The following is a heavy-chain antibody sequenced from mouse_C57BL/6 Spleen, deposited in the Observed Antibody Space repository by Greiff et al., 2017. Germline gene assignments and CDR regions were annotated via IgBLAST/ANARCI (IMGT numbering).Heavy chain of an antibody. J-gene: IGHJ1*03. CDR2: INPSNGGT. CDR3: ARSGKIYYGNYGWYFDV. D-gene: IGHD2-1*01. CDR1: GYTFTSYW. Sequence: QVQLQQPGTELVKPGASVKLSCKASGYTFTSYWMHWVKQRPGQGLEWIGNINPSNGGTNSNEKFKSTATLTVDKSSSTAYMQLSSLTSEDSAVYYCARSGKIYYGNYGWYFDVWGTGTTVTVSS. V-gene: IGHV1-53*01.